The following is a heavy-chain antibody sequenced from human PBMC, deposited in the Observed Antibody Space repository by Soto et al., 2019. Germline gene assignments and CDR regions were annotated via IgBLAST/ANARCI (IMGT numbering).Heavy chain of an antibody. CDR2: ISANNGNT. Sequence: QVQLVQSGAAVKKPGASVKVSCKASGYTFTSYGISWVRQAPGQGLEWMGWISANNGNTKYAQNFQGRVTMNTDTSTSTAYMELRSLISDDTAVYYCARAYSPGLFDPWGQGTLVTVSS. J-gene: IGHJ5*02. CDR3: ARAYSPGLFDP. V-gene: IGHV1-18*01. D-gene: IGHD2-15*01. CDR1: GYTFTSYG.